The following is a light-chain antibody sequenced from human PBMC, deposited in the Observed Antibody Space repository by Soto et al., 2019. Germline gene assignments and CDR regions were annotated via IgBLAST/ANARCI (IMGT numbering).Light chain of an antibody. CDR1: QGINNY. Sequence: DIQMTQSPSSLSASVGDRVTITCRASQGINNYLAWRQQKPGKAPTSRIYAAASFRSGDPSKFRGSAPGTDFPLTITGLQPEVVATYCCQRCNTDPLSLGPGTKVAI. V-gene: IGKV1-16*02. CDR3: QRCNTDPLS. CDR2: AAA. J-gene: IGKJ3*01.